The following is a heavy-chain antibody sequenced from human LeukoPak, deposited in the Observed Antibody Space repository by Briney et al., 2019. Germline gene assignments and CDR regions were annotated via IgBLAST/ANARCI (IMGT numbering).Heavy chain of an antibody. J-gene: IGHJ1*01. Sequence: GGSLRLSCVASGFTFTKAWMSWVRQAPGKGLEWIARIKDGGGTTDYAAPVKGRFTISRDDSRNTVSLQMNSLNTEDIGVYYCTTDLGAYGDYLRNWGQGSLVTVSS. CDR1: GFTFTKAW. V-gene: IGHV3-15*01. CDR2: IKDGGGTT. D-gene: IGHD4-17*01. CDR3: TTDLGAYGDYLRN.